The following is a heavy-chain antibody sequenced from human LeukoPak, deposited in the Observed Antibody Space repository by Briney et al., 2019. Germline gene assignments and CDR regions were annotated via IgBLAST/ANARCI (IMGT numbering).Heavy chain of an antibody. D-gene: IGHD4-17*01. CDR3: ARQSPYGDYEDY. V-gene: IGHV1-2*02. CDR2: INPNSGGT. CDR1: GYTFTGYY. Sequence: ASVKVSCKASGYTFTGYYIHWVRQAPGQGLEWMGWINPNSGGTNYAQKFQGRVTMTRDTSISTAYMELSRLRSDDTAVYYCARQSPYGDYEDYWGQGTLVTVSS. J-gene: IGHJ4*02.